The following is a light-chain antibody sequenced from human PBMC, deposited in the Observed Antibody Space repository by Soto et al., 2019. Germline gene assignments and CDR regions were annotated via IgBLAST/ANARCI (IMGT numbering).Light chain of an antibody. CDR2: RAS. J-gene: IGKJ2*01. V-gene: IGKV3-15*01. Sequence: EIVMTQSPATLSVSPGGSATLSCRASQHVSSNFAWYRQKPGQAPTLLIYRASTRATGIPARFSGSGSGTDFTLTIRSLQSEDFAVYYCQQYNNWPYTFGQGTKLEIK. CDR1: QHVSSN. CDR3: QQYNNWPYT.